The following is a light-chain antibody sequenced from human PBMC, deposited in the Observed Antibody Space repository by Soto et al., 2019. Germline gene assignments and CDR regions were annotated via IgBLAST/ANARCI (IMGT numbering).Light chain of an antibody. J-gene: IGKJ1*01. Sequence: SGLTQSPGTLSLSPGESATLSCRASQGVSSSYLAWYQQKPGQAPRLLIYGASSRAAGIPDRFSGNGSGTDFTLTIGRLEPEDFAVYYCQQYGSSPPLTFGQGIKAETK. CDR2: GAS. CDR1: QGVSSSY. V-gene: IGKV3-20*01. CDR3: QQYGSSPPLT.